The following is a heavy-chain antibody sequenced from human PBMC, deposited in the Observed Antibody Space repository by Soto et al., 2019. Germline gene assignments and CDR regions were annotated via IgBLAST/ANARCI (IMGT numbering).Heavy chain of an antibody. CDR2: IYYSGST. V-gene: IGHV4-31*03. CDR3: ARDSSLHVGALHYFDY. J-gene: IGHJ4*02. D-gene: IGHD4-17*01. CDR1: GGSISSGGYY. Sequence: KLSETLSLTCTVSGGSISSGGYYWSWIRQHPGKGLEWIGYIYYSGSTYYNPSLKSRVTISVDTSKNQFSLKLSSVTAADTAVYYCARDSSLHVGALHYFDYWGQGTLVTVSS.